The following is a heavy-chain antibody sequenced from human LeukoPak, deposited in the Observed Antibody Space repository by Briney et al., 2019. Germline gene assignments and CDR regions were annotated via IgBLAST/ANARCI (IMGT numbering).Heavy chain of an antibody. Sequence: ASVKVSCTASGYTFSSCEINWVRQATGQGLEWMGWMNPNSGNTGYGQSFQGRITMTRDISIGTAYMALSNLTSEDTAIYYCARGSSGRRDNWGQGTLVTVSA. CDR2: MNPNSGNT. V-gene: IGHV1-8*01. CDR1: GYTFSSCE. CDR3: ARGSSGRRDN. J-gene: IGHJ4*02. D-gene: IGHD6-19*01.